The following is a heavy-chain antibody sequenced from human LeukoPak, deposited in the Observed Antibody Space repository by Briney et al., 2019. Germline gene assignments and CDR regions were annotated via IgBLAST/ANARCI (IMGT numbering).Heavy chain of an antibody. CDR2: ISGSGDTT. V-gene: IGHV3-23*01. CDR1: GFTFSSYA. CDR3: AKRDNNDYYTGLHVFDV. Sequence: PGGSLRLSCAASGFTFSSYAMTWVRQAPGEGPEWVSGISGSGDTTFYADSVKGRFTISRDNSKNTVDLQMNSLRAEDTAVYYCAKRDNNDYYTGLHVFDVWGQGTMVTV. J-gene: IGHJ3*01. D-gene: IGHD3-3*01.